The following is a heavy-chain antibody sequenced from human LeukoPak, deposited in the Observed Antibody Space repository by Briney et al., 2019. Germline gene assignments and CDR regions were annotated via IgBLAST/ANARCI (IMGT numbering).Heavy chain of an antibody. CDR2: ISGSGGST. CDR3: AREEITGTTHRLLDY. Sequence: GGSLRLSCAASGFAFSSYGMTWVRQAPGKGLEWVSAISGSGGSTYYADSVKGRSTISRDNSKNTLYLQMNSLRAEDTAVYYCAREEITGTTHRLLDYWGQGTLVTVSS. V-gene: IGHV3-23*01. CDR1: GFAFSSYG. D-gene: IGHD1-20*01. J-gene: IGHJ4*02.